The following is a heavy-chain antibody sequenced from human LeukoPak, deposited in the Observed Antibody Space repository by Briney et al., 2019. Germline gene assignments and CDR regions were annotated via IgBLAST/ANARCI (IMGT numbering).Heavy chain of an antibody. D-gene: IGHD3-16*01. J-gene: IGHJ3*01. V-gene: IGHV4-4*07. CDR1: GGLIRSYY. Sequence: ADTLSLTCTVCGGLIRSYYGHWIRQPAGGALEWIGRIYTSGSTNYNPSLKCRVPMSVDTSKKLFSLTLTSVSAADMAVYLCAGQFLGGSTFHAFDLWGQGTRVTVSS. CDR2: IYTSGST. CDR3: AGQFLGGSTFHAFDL.